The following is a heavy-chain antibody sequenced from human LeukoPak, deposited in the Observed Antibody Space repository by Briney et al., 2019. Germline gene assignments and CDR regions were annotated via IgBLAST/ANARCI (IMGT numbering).Heavy chain of an antibody. Sequence: GASVKVSCKASGYTFTSYGISWVRQAPGQGLEWMGWISAYNGNTNYAQKLQGRVTMTTDTSTSTAYMELRSLRSDDTAVYYCAREVSKDDWYMTTVVTPLDYWGQGTLVTVSS. J-gene: IGHJ4*02. D-gene: IGHD4-23*01. CDR3: AREVSKDDWYMTTVVTPLDY. CDR1: GYTFTSYG. CDR2: ISAYNGNT. V-gene: IGHV1-18*01.